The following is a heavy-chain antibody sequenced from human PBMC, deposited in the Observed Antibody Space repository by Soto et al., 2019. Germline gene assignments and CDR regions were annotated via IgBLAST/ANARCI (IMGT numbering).Heavy chain of an antibody. Sequence: GALRHSCTASGFTFSSYAMSWVRQAPGKGLEWVSAISGSGGSTYYADSVKGRFTISRDNSKNTLYLQMNSLRAEDTAVYYCAKGGSGWQDYLYYYYGMDVWGQGTTVTVSS. CDR2: ISGSGGST. J-gene: IGHJ6*02. V-gene: IGHV3-23*01. CDR3: AKGGSGWQDYLYYYYGMDV. CDR1: GFTFSSYA. D-gene: IGHD6-19*01.